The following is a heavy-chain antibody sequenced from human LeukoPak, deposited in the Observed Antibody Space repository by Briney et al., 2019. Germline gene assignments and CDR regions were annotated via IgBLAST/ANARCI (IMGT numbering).Heavy chain of an antibody. D-gene: IGHD1-26*01. CDR1: GFTVSSNY. CDR2: IYSGGST. CDR3: ARGEFRSPTDY. V-gene: IGHV3-53*01. Sequence: GGSLRLSCAASGFTVSSNYMSWVRQAPGKGLEWVSVIYSGGSTYYADSVKGRFTISRDNAKNSLYLQMNSLRAEDTAVYYCARGEFRSPTDYWGQGTLVTVSS. J-gene: IGHJ4*02.